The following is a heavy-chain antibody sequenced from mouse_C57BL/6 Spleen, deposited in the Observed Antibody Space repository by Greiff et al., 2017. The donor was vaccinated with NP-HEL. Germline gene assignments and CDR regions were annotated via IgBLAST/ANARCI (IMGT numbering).Heavy chain of an antibody. Sequence: EVKLMESGGGLVKPGGSLKLSCAASGFTFSDYGMHWVRQAPEKGLEWVAYISSGSSTIYYADTVKGRFTISRDNAKNTLFLQMTSLRSEDTAMYYCARRGDYGSSYGWYFDVWGTGTTVTVSS. J-gene: IGHJ1*03. V-gene: IGHV5-17*01. CDR3: ARRGDYGSSYGWYFDV. D-gene: IGHD1-1*01. CDR1: GFTFSDYG. CDR2: ISSGSSTI.